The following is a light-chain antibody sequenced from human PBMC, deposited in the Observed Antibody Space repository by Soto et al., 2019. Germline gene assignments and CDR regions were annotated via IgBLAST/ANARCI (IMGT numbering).Light chain of an antibody. J-gene: IGLJ2*01. V-gene: IGLV1-51*01. CDR3: GTWDSSLSAVV. Sequence: QSVLTQPPSVSAAPGQKVTISCSGSSSNIGNNYVSWYQHLPGTAPKLLIYDNSKRPSGIPDLFSGSKSGTSATLGITGLQTGDEADYYCGTWDSSLSAVVFGGGTKLTVL. CDR2: DNS. CDR1: SSNIGNNY.